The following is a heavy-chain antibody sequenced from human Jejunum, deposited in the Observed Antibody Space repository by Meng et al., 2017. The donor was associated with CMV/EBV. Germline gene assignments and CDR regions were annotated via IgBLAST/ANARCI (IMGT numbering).Heavy chain of an antibody. D-gene: IGHD3-3*01. J-gene: IGHJ5*02. Sequence: SGFTPRSYTLTWVRQAPGKGLEWVASISRANTCISYADSVRGRFTISRDKDKNSLFLQMSSLRVEDTAVYYCARGCDFWSGRPWFDPWGQGTLVTVSS. CDR2: ISRANTCI. CDR1: GFTPRSYT. V-gene: IGHV3-21*06. CDR3: ARGCDFWSGRPWFDP.